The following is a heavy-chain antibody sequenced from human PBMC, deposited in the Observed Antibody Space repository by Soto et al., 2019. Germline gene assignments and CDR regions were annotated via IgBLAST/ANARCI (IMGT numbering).Heavy chain of an antibody. J-gene: IGHJ4*02. CDR1: GGSFSGYC. Sequence: SETLSLTCAVYGGSFSGYCWSWIRQPPGKGLEWIGEINHSGSTNYNPSLKSRVTISVDTSKNQFSLKLSSVTAADTAVYYCARGSTTEKVDSWGQGILVTVSS. CDR3: ARGSTTEKVDS. V-gene: IGHV4-34*01. CDR2: INHSGST.